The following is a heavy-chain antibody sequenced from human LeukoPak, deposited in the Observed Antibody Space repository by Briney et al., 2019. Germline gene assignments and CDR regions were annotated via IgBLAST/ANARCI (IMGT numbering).Heavy chain of an antibody. CDR2: ISGMGHDI. Sequence: GGSLRLSCVVSGLSFSDSYMTWIRQTPGMGLESLAYISGMGHDIYYADSVKGRFTISRDNAKNSLYLQMNSLRAEDTAVYYCARELRRGPSNWFDPWGQGTLVTVSS. CDR1: GLSFSDSY. CDR3: ARELRRGPSNWFDP. J-gene: IGHJ5*02. D-gene: IGHD3-3*01. V-gene: IGHV3-11*04.